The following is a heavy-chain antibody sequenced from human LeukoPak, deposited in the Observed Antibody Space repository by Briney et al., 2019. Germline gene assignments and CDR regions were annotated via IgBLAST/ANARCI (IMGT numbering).Heavy chain of an antibody. CDR3: AREGFGELFRVLVY. D-gene: IGHD3-10*01. Sequence: ASVNVSYKASGYTLTNHCISWVRQAPGQGLEWMGWISAYNGNTKYAQKLQGRVTITTDTSTSTAYTELRSLRSDDTAVYYCAREGFGELFRVLVYWGQGTLVTVSS. CDR1: GYTLTNHC. J-gene: IGHJ4*02. V-gene: IGHV1-18*01. CDR2: ISAYNGNT.